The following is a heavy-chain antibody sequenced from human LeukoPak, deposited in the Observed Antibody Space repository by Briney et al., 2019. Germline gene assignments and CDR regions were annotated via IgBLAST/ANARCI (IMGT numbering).Heavy chain of an antibody. CDR2: MNPNSGNT. J-gene: IGHJ4*02. CDR3: ARDRAVYYYDSSGYDY. CDR1: GYTFTSYD. Sequence: ASVKVSCKASGYTFTSYDINWVRQATGQGLEWMGWMNPNSGNTGYAQKFQGRVTITRNTSISTAYMELSSLRSEDTAVYYCARDRAVYYYDSSGYDYWGQGTLVTVSS. V-gene: IGHV1-8*03. D-gene: IGHD3-22*01.